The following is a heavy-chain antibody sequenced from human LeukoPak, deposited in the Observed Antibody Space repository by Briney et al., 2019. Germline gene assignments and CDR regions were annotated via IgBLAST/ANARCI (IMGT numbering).Heavy chain of an antibody. D-gene: IGHD5-18*01. V-gene: IGHV3-74*01. CDR3: ARRVSAKSLDY. CDR1: GFTFSSYW. J-gene: IGHJ4*02. Sequence: GGSLRLSCAASGFTFSSYWMHWVRQSPGKGPVWVSRINRDGSSANYADSVKGRYTISRDNAKNTLYLQMNSLRAEDTAVYYCARRVSAKSLDYWGQGTLVTVSS. CDR2: INRDGSSA.